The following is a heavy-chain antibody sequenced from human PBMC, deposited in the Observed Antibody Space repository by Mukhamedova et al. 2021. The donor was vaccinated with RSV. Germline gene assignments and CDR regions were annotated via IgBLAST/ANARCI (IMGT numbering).Heavy chain of an antibody. CDR3: ARDPSIYDFWSGYYGAGWFDP. J-gene: IGHJ5*02. D-gene: IGHD3-3*01. CDR2: IIPIFGTA. Sequence: QAPGQGLEWMGGIIPIFGTANYAQKFQGRVTITADESTSTAYMELSSLRSEDTAVYYCARDPSIYDFWSGYYGAGWFDPWGQGT. V-gene: IGHV1-69*01.